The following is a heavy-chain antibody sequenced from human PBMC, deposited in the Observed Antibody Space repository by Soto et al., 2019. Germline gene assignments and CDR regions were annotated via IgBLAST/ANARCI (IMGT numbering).Heavy chain of an antibody. Sequence: PGESLKISCKASGYYFSSYWIGWVRQMPGKGLEWMGIIYPGDSDTRYSPSFQGQVTISADKTISTAYLQWSSLKASDTAMYYCARHRSDRSYGMDVWGQGTTVTVSS. CDR3: ARHRSDRSYGMDV. J-gene: IGHJ6*02. CDR1: GYYFSSYW. V-gene: IGHV5-51*01. CDR2: IYPGDSDT.